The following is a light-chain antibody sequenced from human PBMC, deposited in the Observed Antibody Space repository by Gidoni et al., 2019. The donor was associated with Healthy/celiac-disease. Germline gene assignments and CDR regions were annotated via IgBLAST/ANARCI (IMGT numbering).Light chain of an antibody. CDR1: QSLDRF. CDR3: QQSQGTPWT. Sequence: DVQMTQSPSSLSATVGDRVTITCRASQSLDRFLNWYQQIPGKAPKLLIYAASTLQSGVPSRFSGSGSGTQFTLTIPSLHPDDSATYFCQQSQGTPWTFGQGTKVEIK. J-gene: IGKJ1*01. CDR2: AAS. V-gene: IGKV1-39*01.